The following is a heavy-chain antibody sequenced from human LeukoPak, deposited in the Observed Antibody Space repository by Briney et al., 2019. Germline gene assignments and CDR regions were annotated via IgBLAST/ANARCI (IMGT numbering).Heavy chain of an antibody. CDR3: AGGPPGQLYDY. V-gene: IGHV1-24*01. CDR1: GYTLTESS. D-gene: IGHD6-6*01. Sequence: GASVTVSYTLSGYTLTESSLHWVRQAPGKGLEWMGGIDPEDGETIYAQKFQGRVTMTEDTSTDTAYMELTGLRSEDTAVYYCAGGPPGQLYDYWGQGTLVTVSS. CDR2: IDPEDGET. J-gene: IGHJ4*02.